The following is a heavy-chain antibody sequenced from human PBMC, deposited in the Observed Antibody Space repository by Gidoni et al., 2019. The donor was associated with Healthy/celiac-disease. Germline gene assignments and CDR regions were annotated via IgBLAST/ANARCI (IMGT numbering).Heavy chain of an antibody. Sequence: QVQLQQWGAGLLKPSETLSLTCAVYGGSFSGYYWSWIRQPPGKGLEWIGEINHSRSTNYNPSLKSRVTISVDTSKNQFSLKLSSVTAADTAVYYCARGCWGFYYGSARHSYGMDVWGQGTTVTVSS. CDR2: INHSRST. V-gene: IGHV4-34*01. J-gene: IGHJ6*02. CDR1: GGSFSGYY. D-gene: IGHD3-10*01. CDR3: ARGCWGFYYGSARHSYGMDV.